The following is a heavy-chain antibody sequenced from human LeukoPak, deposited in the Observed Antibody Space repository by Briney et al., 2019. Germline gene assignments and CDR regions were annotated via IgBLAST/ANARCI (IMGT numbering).Heavy chain of an antibody. Sequence: GASVKVSCKASGYTFTSYAMHWVRQAPGQRLEWMGWINAGNGNTKYSQKFQGRVTITRDTSASTAYMELSSLRSEDTAVYYCAAHSTNILWFGGFDPWGQGTLVTVSS. CDR3: AAHSTNILWFGGFDP. CDR1: GYTFTSYA. CDR2: INAGNGNT. J-gene: IGHJ5*02. D-gene: IGHD3-10*01. V-gene: IGHV1-3*01.